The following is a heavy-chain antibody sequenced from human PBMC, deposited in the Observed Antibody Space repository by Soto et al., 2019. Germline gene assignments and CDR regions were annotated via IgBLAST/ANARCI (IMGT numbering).Heavy chain of an antibody. CDR1: GYTFTNYG. CDR2: IGAYNGNT. J-gene: IGHJ5*02. V-gene: IGHV1-18*01. Sequence: GSVKVSCKASGYTFTNYGISWVRQAPGQGLEWMGWIGAYNGNTNYAQKLQGRVTMTTDTSTSTAYMELRTLRSDDTAVYYCVRIVGADRRWFDPWGQGTLVTVSS. CDR3: VRIVGADRRWFDP. D-gene: IGHD1-26*01.